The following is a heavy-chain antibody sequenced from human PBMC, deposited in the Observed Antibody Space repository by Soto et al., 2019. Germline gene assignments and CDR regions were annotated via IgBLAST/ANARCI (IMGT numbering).Heavy chain of an antibody. D-gene: IGHD2-15*01. J-gene: IGHJ5*01. CDR2: IGDSEGETT. CDR1: GFTFSTYA. V-gene: IGHV3-23*01. CDR3: AKGYCGGGRCYDLDNWFDS. Sequence: EVQLLESGGGLVQPGGSLRLSCAASGFTFSTYAMTWVRQAPGKGPEWVSRIGDSEGETTHYADSVKGRFTISRDNAKNTLYLQMNSLRVWDTAISYCAKGYCGGGRCYDLDNWFDSWCQGTRVTVSS.